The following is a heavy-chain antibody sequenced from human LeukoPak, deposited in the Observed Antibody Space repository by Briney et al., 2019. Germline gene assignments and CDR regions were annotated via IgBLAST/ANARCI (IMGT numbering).Heavy chain of an antibody. V-gene: IGHV4-59*01. CDR1: GGSISSYY. CDR3: ARGHYGDYPDY. CDR2: IYYSGST. Sequence: SETLSLTCTVSGGSISSYYRSWIRQPPGKGLEWIGYIYYSGSTNYNPSLKSRATISVDTSKTQFSLKLSSVTAADTAVYYCARGHYGDYPDYWGQGTLVTVSS. D-gene: IGHD4-17*01. J-gene: IGHJ4*02.